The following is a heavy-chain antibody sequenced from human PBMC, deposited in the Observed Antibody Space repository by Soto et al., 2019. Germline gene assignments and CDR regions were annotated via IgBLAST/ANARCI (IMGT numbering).Heavy chain of an antibody. V-gene: IGHV4-59*01. J-gene: IGHJ5*02. D-gene: IGHD5-18*01. CDR1: GGSISSYY. CDR3: ARGIRGYSYGLRPGNWFDP. CDR2: IYYSGST. Sequence: SETLSLTCTVSGGSISSYYWSWIRQPPGKGLEWIGYIYYSGSTNYNPSLKSRVTISVDTSKNQFSLKLSSVTAADTAVYYCARGIRGYSYGLRPGNWFDPWGQGTTVTVSS.